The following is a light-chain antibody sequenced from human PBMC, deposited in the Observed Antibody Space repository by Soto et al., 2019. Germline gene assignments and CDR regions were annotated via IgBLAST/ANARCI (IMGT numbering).Light chain of an antibody. CDR3: QQSYSTRWT. CDR1: QSISSY. V-gene: IGKV1-39*01. Sequence: DIQMTQSPSSLSASVGDRVTNTCRASQSISSYLNWYQQKPGKAPKLLIYAASSLQSGVPSRFSGSGSGTDFTLTISSLQPEDFATYYCQQSYSTRWTFGQGNKLEIQ. CDR2: AAS. J-gene: IGKJ2*02.